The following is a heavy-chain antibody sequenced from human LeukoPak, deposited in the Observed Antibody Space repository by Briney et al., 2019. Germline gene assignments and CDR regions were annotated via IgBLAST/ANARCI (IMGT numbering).Heavy chain of an antibody. CDR2: ISGSGGST. D-gene: IGHD3-10*01. CDR3: AKKSRGSGSYYGDY. V-gene: IGHV3-23*01. CDR1: GFTFGDYA. Sequence: GGSLRLSCTASGFTFGDYAISWVRQAPGKGLEWVSAISGSGGSTYYADSVKGRFTISRDNSKNTLYLQMNSLRAEDTAVYYCAKKSRGSGSYYGDYWGQGILVTVSS. J-gene: IGHJ4*02.